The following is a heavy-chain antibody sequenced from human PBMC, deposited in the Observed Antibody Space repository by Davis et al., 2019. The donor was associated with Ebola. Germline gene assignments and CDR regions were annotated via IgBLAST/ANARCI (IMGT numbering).Heavy chain of an antibody. CDR2: INHSGST. J-gene: IGHJ4*02. CDR3: ASASYFRGSSGYLTY. CDR1: GGSFSGYY. V-gene: IGHV4-34*01. Sequence: MPSETLSLTCAVYGGSFSGYYWSWIRQPPGKGLEWIGEINHSGSTNYNPSLKSRVTISVDTSKNQFSLKLSSVTAADTAVYYCASASYFRGSSGYLTYWGQGALVTVSS. D-gene: IGHD3-22*01.